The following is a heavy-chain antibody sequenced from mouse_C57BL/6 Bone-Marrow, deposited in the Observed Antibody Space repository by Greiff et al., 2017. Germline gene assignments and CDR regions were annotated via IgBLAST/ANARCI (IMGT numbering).Heavy chain of an antibody. V-gene: IGHV1-19*01. Sequence: EVQLQQSGPVLVKPGASVKMSCKASGYTFTDYYMNWVKQSHGKSLEWIGVINPYNGGTSYNQKFKGKATLTVDKSSSTAYMELNSLTSEDSAVYYCARGYYGSGRYWYFDVWGTGTTVTVSS. D-gene: IGHD1-1*01. CDR3: ARGYYGSGRYWYFDV. J-gene: IGHJ1*03. CDR2: INPYNGGT. CDR1: GYTFTDYY.